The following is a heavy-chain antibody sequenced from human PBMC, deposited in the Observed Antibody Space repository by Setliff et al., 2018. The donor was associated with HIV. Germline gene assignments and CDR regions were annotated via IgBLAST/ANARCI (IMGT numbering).Heavy chain of an antibody. CDR1: GGSMNANH. D-gene: IGHD6-13*01. J-gene: IGHJ6*03. CDR2: IHVSGST. V-gene: IGHV4-59*01. CDR3: ARGSSWQYYYYYYMDV. Sequence: PSETLSLTCTVSGGSMNANHWSWIRQSPGKGPEWIAYIHVSGSTYFNPSLSSRVTISIDTSKNQFSLKLSSVTAADTAVYYCARGSSWQYYYYYYMDVWGKGTTVTVSS.